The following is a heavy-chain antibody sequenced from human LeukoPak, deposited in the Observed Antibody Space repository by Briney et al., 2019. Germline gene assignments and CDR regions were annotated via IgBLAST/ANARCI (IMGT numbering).Heavy chain of an antibody. D-gene: IGHD5-18*01. CDR2: INHSGST. J-gene: IGHJ6*02. CDR1: GGSFSGYY. Sequence: SETLSLTCAVYGGSFSGYYWSWIRQPPGKGPEWIGEINHSGSTNYNPSLKSRVTISVDTSKNQFSLKLSSVTAADTAVYYCASFIYSYGRGYYYYYGMDVWGQGTTDTVSS. V-gene: IGHV4-34*01. CDR3: ASFIYSYGRGYYYYYGMDV.